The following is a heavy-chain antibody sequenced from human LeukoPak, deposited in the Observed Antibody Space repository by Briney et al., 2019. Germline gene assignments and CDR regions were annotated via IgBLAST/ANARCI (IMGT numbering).Heavy chain of an antibody. V-gene: IGHV5-51*01. J-gene: IGHJ4*02. Sequence: GESLKISCKGSGYTFTTYWIAWVRQIPGKGLEWIGTIYPGDSDTRYSPSFQGQVTMSADKYSSTAYMQWSSLRASDTAMYYCARRRGSDLDYWGQGTLVTVSS. CDR3: ARRRGSDLDY. CDR1: GYTFTTYW. CDR2: IYPGDSDT. D-gene: IGHD6-6*01.